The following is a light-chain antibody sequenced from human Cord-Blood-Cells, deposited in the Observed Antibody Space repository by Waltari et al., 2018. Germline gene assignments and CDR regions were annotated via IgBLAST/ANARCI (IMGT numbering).Light chain of an antibody. CDR2: DVS. CDR3: SSYTSSSTRV. CDR1: SRDVGGCNF. V-gene: IGLV2-14*03. J-gene: IGLJ3*02. Sequence: QSALTPPASVSGSPGQSITHSCPGTSRDVGGCNFVSWYQQHPGKAHKLVIYDVSNRPAGVSTRSSGSKSGTAASQTISGLQAEDEADYYCSSYTSSSTRVFGGGTKLTVL.